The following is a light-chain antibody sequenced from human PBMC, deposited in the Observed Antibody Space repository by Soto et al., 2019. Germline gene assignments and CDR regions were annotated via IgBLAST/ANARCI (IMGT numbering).Light chain of an antibody. J-gene: IGKJ1*01. CDR3: QXSNNWPWT. Sequence: VMTQSPATLSLSPGDSATLSCRASQSVSGKLAWYQQKTGQAPRILIYDASTRATGIPDRLSGSGSGTELNLTISRLQSEDFAVYYCQXSNNWPWTCGQGTKVDIK. CDR2: DAS. V-gene: IGKV3-15*01. CDR1: QSVSGK.